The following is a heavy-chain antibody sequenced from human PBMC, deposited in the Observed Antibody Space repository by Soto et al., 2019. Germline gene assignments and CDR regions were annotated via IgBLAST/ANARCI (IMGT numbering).Heavy chain of an antibody. CDR3: ASLVQAGWDY. V-gene: IGHV3-48*02. CDR2: ISSSSSTI. CDR1: GFTFSSYS. J-gene: IGHJ4*02. Sequence: EVPLVESGRGLVQPGGSLRLSCAASGFTFSSYSMNWVRQAPGKGLKWVSYISSSSSTIYYADSVKGRFTISRDNAKNSLYLQMNSLRDEDTAVYYCASLVQAGWDYWGQGTLVTVSS. D-gene: IGHD6-19*01.